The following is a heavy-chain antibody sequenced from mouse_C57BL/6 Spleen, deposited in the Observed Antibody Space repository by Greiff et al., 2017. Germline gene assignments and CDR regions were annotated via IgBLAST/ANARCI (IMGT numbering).Heavy chain of an antibody. D-gene: IGHD4-1*01. CDR1: GFTFSSYG. CDR3: ARHRGTYCDY. Sequence: EVQVVESGGDLVKPGGSLKLSCAASGFTFSSYGMSWVRQTPDKRLEWVATISSGGSSTYYPDSVQERFTIFRDNAKTSLYLQMSSLKSEDTAMYYCARHRGTYCDYWGQGTTRTVSS. CDR2: ISSGGSST. V-gene: IGHV5-6*01. J-gene: IGHJ2*01.